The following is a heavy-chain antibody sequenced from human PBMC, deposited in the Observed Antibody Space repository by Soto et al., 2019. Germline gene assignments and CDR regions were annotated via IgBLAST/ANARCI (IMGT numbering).Heavy chain of an antibody. J-gene: IGHJ4*02. Sequence: PSQTLSLTCAISGDSVSSSSVTWNWIRQSPSRGLEWLGRTYYRSKWYNDYAESVKSRITINPDTSKNQFSLHLNSVTPEDTAVYYCVRGIGYIDSWGQGTLVTVSS. D-gene: IGHD3-3*01. CDR3: VRGIGYIDS. CDR2: TYYRSKWYN. CDR1: GDSVSSSSVT. V-gene: IGHV6-1*01.